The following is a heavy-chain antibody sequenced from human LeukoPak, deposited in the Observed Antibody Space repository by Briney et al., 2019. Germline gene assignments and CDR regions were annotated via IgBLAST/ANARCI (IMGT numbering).Heavy chain of an antibody. J-gene: IGHJ6*02. CDR3: AKDGPSPYYYYGMDV. V-gene: IGHV3-33*06. CDR2: IWYDGSNQ. CDR1: GLTFSNYG. Sequence: GRSLRLSCAASGLTFSNYGMHWVRQAPGKGLEWVAVIWYDGSNQYYADSVKGRFTISRDNSKNTLYLQMNSLRAEDTAVYYCAKDGPSPYYYYGMDVWGQGTTVTVSS.